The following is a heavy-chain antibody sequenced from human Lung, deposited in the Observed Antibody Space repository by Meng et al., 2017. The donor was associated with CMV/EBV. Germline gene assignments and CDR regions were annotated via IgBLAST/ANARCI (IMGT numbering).Heavy chain of an antibody. D-gene: IGHD3-10*01. CDR2: INPHSGDT. V-gene: IGHV1-2*02. CDR3: ARLFHTSLGTNYYYGMDV. J-gene: IGHJ6*02. Sequence: ASVXVSXKASGYTFTGYNIHWVRQAPGQGLEWMGWINPHSGDTKYAQKFQGRVTLTTDTSINTAYMEVSRLKSDDTAVFFCARLFHTSLGTNYYYGMDVWXLGTTVTV. CDR1: GYTFTGYN.